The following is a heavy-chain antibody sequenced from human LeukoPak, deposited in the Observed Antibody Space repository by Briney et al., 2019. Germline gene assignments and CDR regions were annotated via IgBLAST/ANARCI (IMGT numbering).Heavy chain of an antibody. J-gene: IGHJ4*02. V-gene: IGHV3-30*02. D-gene: IGHD3-10*01. CDR1: GFTFSNYG. CDR2: IRFDGTSK. Sequence: PGGSLRLSCAASGFTFSNYGMHWVRQAPGKGLEWVAFIRFDGTSKYYADSVKGRFAISRDNSKNTLYLQMNSLRVEDTAVYYCAKGRGQGFDYWGQGTLVTVSS. CDR3: AKGRGQGFDY.